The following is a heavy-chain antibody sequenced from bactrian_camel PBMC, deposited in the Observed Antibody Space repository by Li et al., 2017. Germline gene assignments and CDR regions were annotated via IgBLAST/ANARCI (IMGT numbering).Heavy chain of an antibody. CDR3: AALNSSSGGRFAWCSDF. CDR2: VDSDGVT. D-gene: IGHD1*01. CDR1: GYTYSYYC. V-gene: IGHV3S26*01. Sequence: SGYTYSYYCMGWFRQAPGKEREGVAVVDSDGVTSYAESVKGRFTISQDRTKNILYLQMNDLKDEDTGMYYCAALNSSSGGRFAWCSDFRSQGTQVTVS. J-gene: IGHJ4*01.